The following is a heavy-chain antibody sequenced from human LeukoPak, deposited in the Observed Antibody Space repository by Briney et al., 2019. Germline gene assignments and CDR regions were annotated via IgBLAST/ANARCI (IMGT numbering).Heavy chain of an antibody. Sequence: GEALKISCKGSGYSFTTYWIAWVRQMPGEGLEWMGIIYPGDSETRYSPSFQGQVSISADKSITTAYLQWGSLKASDTAMYYCARGEYGALLYYFGLDVWGQGTTVTVSS. D-gene: IGHD2/OR15-2a*01. CDR2: IYPGDSET. CDR1: GYSFTTYW. CDR3: ARGEYGALLYYFGLDV. J-gene: IGHJ6*02. V-gene: IGHV5-51*01.